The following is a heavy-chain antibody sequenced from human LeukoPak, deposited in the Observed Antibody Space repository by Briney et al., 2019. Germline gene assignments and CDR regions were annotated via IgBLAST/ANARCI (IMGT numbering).Heavy chain of an antibody. D-gene: IGHD3-10*01. CDR1: GGSISSYY. CDR3: ARASYYGSGSYHGREITYYYYYMDV. CDR2: IYYSGST. J-gene: IGHJ6*03. Sequence: SETLSLTCTVSGGSISSYYWSWIRQPPGKGLEWIGSIYYSGSTYYNPSLKSRVTISVDTSKNQFSLKLSSVTAADTAVYYCARASYYGSGSYHGREITYYYYYMDVWGKGTTVTVSS. V-gene: IGHV4-59*05.